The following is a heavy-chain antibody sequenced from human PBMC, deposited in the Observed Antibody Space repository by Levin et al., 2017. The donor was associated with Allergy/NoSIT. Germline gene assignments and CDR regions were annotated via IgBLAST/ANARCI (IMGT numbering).Heavy chain of an antibody. CDR2: INTGGRTI. CDR3: ARARLGAGDAFDI. Sequence: PGESLKISCAASGFTFSDYYFSWIRQAPGKGLEWVSYINTGGRTIYYADSVKGRFTISRDNAKNSLYLQMNSLRAEDTAVYYCARARLGAGDAFDIWGQGAMVAVSS. CDR1: GFTFSDYY. J-gene: IGHJ3*02. D-gene: IGHD3-16*01. V-gene: IGHV3-11*01.